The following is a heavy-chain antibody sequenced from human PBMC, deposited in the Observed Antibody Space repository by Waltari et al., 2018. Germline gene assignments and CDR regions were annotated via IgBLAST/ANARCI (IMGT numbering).Heavy chain of an antibody. J-gene: IGHJ4*02. CDR3: ARDLSSGTLGFDY. D-gene: IGHD3-10*01. V-gene: IGHV3-33*01. CDR2: IWYDGSNK. Sequence: QVQLVESGGGVVQPGRSLRLSCAASGFTFSSYGMHWVGRAPGKGLEWVAVIWYDGSNKYYADSVKGRFTISRDNSKNTLYLQMNSLRAEDTAVYYCARDLSSGTLGFDYWGQGTLVTVSS. CDR1: GFTFSSYG.